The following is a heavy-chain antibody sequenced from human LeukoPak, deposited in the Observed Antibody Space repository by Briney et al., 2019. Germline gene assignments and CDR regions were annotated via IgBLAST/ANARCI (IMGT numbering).Heavy chain of an antibody. J-gene: IGHJ6*02. D-gene: IGHD2-2*01. CDR1: GGSISSYY. CDR3: ARLGLYCSSTSCLVEYGMDV. CDR2: IYYSGST. V-gene: IGHV4-59*08. Sequence: PSETLSLTCTVSGGSISSYYWSWIRQPPGKGLEWIGYIYYSGSTNYNPSLKSRVTISVDTSKNQFSLKLGSVTAADTAVYYCARLGLYCSSTSCLVEYGMDVWGQGTTVTVSS.